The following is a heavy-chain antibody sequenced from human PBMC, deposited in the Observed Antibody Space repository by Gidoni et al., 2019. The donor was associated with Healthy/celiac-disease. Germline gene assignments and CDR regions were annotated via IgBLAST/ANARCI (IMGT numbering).Heavy chain of an antibody. CDR3: TRSDSGYSAY. D-gene: IGHD5-12*01. CDR2: IRSKANSYAT. Sequence: EVLLVESGGGLVQSGGSLKLSCAASGFTFSASAMHWVRQASGKGLEWVSRIRSKANSYATAYAASVKGRFTISRDDSKNTAYLQMNSLKTEDTAVYYCTRSDSGYSAYWGQGTLVTVSS. J-gene: IGHJ4*02. CDR1: GFTFSASA. V-gene: IGHV3-73*01.